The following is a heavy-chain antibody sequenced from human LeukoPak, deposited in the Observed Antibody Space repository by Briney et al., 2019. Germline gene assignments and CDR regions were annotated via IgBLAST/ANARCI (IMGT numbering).Heavy chain of an antibody. CDR2: ISGSDTRT. D-gene: IGHD3-22*01. CDR1: GFTFSSYA. Sequence: PGGSLRLSCAASGFTFSSYAMSWVRQAPGKGLEWVSSISGSDTRTYNADSVKGRFTISRDNSKSTLYLQMNSLRAEDTAVYYCAKDLPDYYDSSGYYCDYWGQGTLVTVSS. J-gene: IGHJ4*02. CDR3: AKDLPDYYDSSGYYCDY. V-gene: IGHV3-23*01.